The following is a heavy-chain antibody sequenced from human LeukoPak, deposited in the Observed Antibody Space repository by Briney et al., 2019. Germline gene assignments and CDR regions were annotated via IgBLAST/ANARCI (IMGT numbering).Heavy chain of an antibody. D-gene: IGHD2-15*01. J-gene: IGHJ4*02. V-gene: IGHV3-7*01. Sequence: GGSLRLSCAASGFTFSSYWMSWVRQAPGKGLEWVANIKQDGGEKYYVDSVKGRFTISRDNAKNSLYLQMNSLRAEDTAVYYCARAFGGFTRHTTAYFDYWGQGTLVTVSS. CDR3: ARAFGGFTRHTTAYFDY. CDR1: GFTFSSYW. CDR2: IKQDGGEK.